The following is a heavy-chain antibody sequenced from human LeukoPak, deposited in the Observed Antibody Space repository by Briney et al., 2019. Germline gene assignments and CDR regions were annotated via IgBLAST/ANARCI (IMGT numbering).Heavy chain of an antibody. J-gene: IGHJ4*02. V-gene: IGHV4-59*01. CDR1: CRSNSCYY. Sequence: SETLSHTCTLCCRSNSCYYWRWIPPPPGKGREWIGYIYYSGSTNYNPSLMSLFTISVETSKNQFPLTLSSVTAADTAVYYCARLDGSGRGYFEYWGQGTLVTVSS. D-gene: IGHD3-10*01. CDR2: IYYSGST. CDR3: ARLDGSGRGYFEY.